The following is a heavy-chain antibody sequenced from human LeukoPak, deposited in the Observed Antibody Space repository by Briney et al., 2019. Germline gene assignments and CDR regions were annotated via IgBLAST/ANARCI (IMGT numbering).Heavy chain of an antibody. Sequence: GASVKVSCKASGYTFTSYGISWVRQAPGQGLEWMGWISAYNGNTNYAQKLQGRLTMTTDTSTSTAYMELRSLRSDDTAVYYCARAGSWYWEYYFDYWGQGTLVTVSS. CDR3: ARAGSWYWEYYFDY. CDR2: ISAYNGNT. CDR1: GYTFTSYG. V-gene: IGHV1-18*01. D-gene: IGHD6-13*01. J-gene: IGHJ4*02.